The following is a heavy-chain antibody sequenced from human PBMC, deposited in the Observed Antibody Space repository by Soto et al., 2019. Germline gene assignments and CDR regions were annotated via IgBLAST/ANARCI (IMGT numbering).Heavy chain of an antibody. V-gene: IGHV4-59*08. CDR2: IYDSGTT. D-gene: IGHD3-10*01. J-gene: IGHJ4*02. Sequence: PSETLSLTCTVSGGTISGYYWSWIRQPPGKRLEWIAYIYDSGTTNYNPSLSSRVSISRDTSKNQFSLKLSSVTAADTAVYYCARHYGSGTYPLDSWGQGTLVTVSS. CDR3: ARHYGSGTYPLDS. CDR1: GGTISGYY.